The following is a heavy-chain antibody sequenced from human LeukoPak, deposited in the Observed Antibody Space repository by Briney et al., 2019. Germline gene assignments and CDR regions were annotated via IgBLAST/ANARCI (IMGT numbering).Heavy chain of an antibody. CDR1: GGSISSYY. CDR2: IYTSGST. J-gene: IGHJ5*02. CDR3: ARDREAPYSSSWGGSWFDP. Sequence: SETLSLTCTVSGGSISSYYWSWIRQPAGKGLEWIGRIYTSGSTNYNPSLKSRVTMSVDTSKNQFSLKLSSVTAADTAVYYCARDREAPYSSSWGGSWFDPWGQGTLVTVSS. D-gene: IGHD6-13*01. V-gene: IGHV4-4*07.